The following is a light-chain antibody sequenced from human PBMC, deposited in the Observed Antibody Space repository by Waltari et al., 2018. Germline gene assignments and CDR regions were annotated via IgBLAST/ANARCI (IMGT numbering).Light chain of an antibody. J-gene: IGKJ1*01. CDR3: HQYGTSPWT. Sequence: EIVLTQFPGTLSLSAGERATLSCRASQSITRNYLAWFQQKPGQPPRLLIYGATNGATGVPDRFSGSGSGTDFTLTIARLEPEDFAVYYCHQYGTSPWTFGQVTKVEI. V-gene: IGKV3-20*01. CDR2: GAT. CDR1: QSITRNY.